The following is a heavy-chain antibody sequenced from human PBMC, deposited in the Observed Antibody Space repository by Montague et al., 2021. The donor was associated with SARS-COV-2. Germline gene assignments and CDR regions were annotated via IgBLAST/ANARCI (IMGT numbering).Heavy chain of an antibody. CDR1: GGSISSSSYY. CDR3: ARVGRQQLVRLSGMDV. CDR2: IYYSGST. D-gene: IGHD6-13*01. Sequence: SETLSLTCTVSGGSISSSSYYWGWIRQPPGKGLEWIGSIYYSGSTYYNRSLKSRVTISVDTSKNQFSLKLSSVTAADTAVYYCARVGRQQLVRLSGMDVWGQGTMVTVSS. J-gene: IGHJ6*02. V-gene: IGHV4-39*07.